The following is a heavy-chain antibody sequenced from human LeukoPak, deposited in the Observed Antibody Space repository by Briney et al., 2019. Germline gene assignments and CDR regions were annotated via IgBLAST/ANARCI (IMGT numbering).Heavy chain of an antibody. CDR3: ARGTYDYVWGSYRTNLPNPFDY. J-gene: IGHJ4*02. CDR2: INHSGST. CDR1: GGSFIGYY. D-gene: IGHD3-16*02. Sequence: PSETLSLTCAVYGGSFIGYYWSWIRQPPGKGLEWIGEINHSGSTNYNPSLKSRVTISVDTSKNQFSLKLSSVTAADTAVYYCARGTYDYVWGSYRTNLPNPFDYWGQGTLVTVSS. V-gene: IGHV4-34*01.